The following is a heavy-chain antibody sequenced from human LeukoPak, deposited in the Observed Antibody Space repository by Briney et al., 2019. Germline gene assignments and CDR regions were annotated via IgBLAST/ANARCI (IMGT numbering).Heavy chain of an antibody. D-gene: IGHD2-8*01. CDR3: AGYCTNGVCYAGVDY. CDR2: ITHSGST. Sequence: SETLSLTCAVYGGSFSGYYWSWIRQPPGKGLEWIGEITHSGSTNYNPSLKSRVTISVDTSKNQFSLKLSSVTAADTAVYYCAGYCTNGVCYAGVDYWGQGTLVTVSS. CDR1: GGSFSGYY. J-gene: IGHJ4*02. V-gene: IGHV4-34*01.